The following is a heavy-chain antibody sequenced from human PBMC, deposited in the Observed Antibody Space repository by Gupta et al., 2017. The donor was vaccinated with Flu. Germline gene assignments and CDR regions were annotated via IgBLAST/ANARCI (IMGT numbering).Heavy chain of an antibody. CDR3: AKGANWAFEI. J-gene: IGHJ3*02. D-gene: IGHD1-1*01. CDR2: VSGGGSNS. V-gene: IGHV3-23*01. CDR1: GFTFTNYA. Sequence: EVQLLESGGGLAQPGGSLRPSCATSGFTFTNYAMRWVRQAPGKGLEWVSTVSGGGSNSYYADSVKGRFTISGDSSKRTVYLQMNSLRVEDTAVYYCAKGANWAFEIWGQGTMVTVSS.